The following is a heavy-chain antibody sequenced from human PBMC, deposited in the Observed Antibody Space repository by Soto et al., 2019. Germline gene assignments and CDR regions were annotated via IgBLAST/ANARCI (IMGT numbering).Heavy chain of an antibody. Sequence: GGSLRLSCAASGFTFSSYSMNWVRQAPGKGLEWVSSISSSSSYIYYADSVKGRFTVSRDNAKNSLYLQMNSLTVEDTAVYYCARSGELLQTFDSWGQGTLVTVSS. CDR1: GFTFSSYS. CDR3: ARSGELLQTFDS. CDR2: ISSSSSYI. J-gene: IGHJ4*02. V-gene: IGHV3-21*06. D-gene: IGHD1-26*01.